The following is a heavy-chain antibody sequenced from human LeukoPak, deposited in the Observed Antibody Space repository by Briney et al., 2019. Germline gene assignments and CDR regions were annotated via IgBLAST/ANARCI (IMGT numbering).Heavy chain of an antibody. V-gene: IGHV1-18*01. CDR1: GYTFTSYG. Sequence: GASVKVSCKASGYTFTSYGISWVRQAPGQGLEWMGWISAYNGNTNYARKLQGRVTMTTDTSTSTAYMELRSLRSDDTAVYYCARLDYGSGSYYLFDYWGQGTLVTVSS. CDR3: ARLDYGSGSYYLFDY. D-gene: IGHD3-10*01. J-gene: IGHJ4*02. CDR2: ISAYNGNT.